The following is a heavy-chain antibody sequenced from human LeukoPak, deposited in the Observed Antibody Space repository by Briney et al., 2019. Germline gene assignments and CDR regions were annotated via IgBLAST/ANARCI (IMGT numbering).Heavy chain of an antibody. V-gene: IGHV4-59*01. CDR1: GGSISSYY. Sequence: SETLSLTCTVSGGSISSYYWSWIRQPPGKGLEWIGYIYYSGSTNYNPSLKSRVTISVDASKNQFSLKLTSVTAADTAVYYCARPYSSGYRGAFDIWGQGTMVTVSS. CDR3: ARPYSSGYRGAFDI. D-gene: IGHD6-19*01. J-gene: IGHJ3*02. CDR2: IYYSGST.